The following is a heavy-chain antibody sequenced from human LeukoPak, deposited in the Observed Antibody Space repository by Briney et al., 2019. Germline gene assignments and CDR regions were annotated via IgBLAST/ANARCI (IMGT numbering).Heavy chain of an antibody. CDR2: IYSSGNT. Sequence: SETLSLTCTVSGGSINSYYWSWIRQPPGKGLEWIGYIYSSGNTNYNTSLKSRVTISVDTSKNQFSLRLNFVTAADTAVYYCARDQPSTSCFDYWGQGTLVTVSS. CDR3: ARDQPSTSCFDY. D-gene: IGHD2-2*01. CDR1: GGSINSYY. J-gene: IGHJ4*02. V-gene: IGHV4-59*01.